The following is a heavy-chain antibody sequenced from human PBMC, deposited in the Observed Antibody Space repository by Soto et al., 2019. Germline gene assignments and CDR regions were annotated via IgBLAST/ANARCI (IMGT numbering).Heavy chain of an antibody. CDR2: ISYDGSNK. Sequence: QVQLVESGGGVVQPGRSLRLSCAASGFTFSNNAMDWVRQAPGKGLEWVAVISYDGSNKYIAESVKGRLTISRDNSKNTLFLQMNSLSAEDTAVYYCARGTTTSAFSAMDVWGQGTTVTVSS. CDR1: GFTFSNNA. J-gene: IGHJ6*02. V-gene: IGHV3-30-3*01. CDR3: ARGTTTSAFSAMDV. D-gene: IGHD1-1*01.